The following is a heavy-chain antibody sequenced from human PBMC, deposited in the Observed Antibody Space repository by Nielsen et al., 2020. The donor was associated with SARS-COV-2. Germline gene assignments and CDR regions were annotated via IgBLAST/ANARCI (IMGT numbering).Heavy chain of an antibody. Sequence: SETLSLTCVISGVSVSSSSVAWNWIRKSPSKGLEWLGRIYYRSKWFYEYETFVRSRITIDPDTSKNHFSLHLNSVTSEDTAMYYCTRDPGYYHGMDVWGQWTTVTVSS. CDR3: TRDPGYYHGMDV. J-gene: IGHJ6*02. V-gene: IGHV6-1*01. CDR2: IYYRSKWFY. CDR1: GVSVSSSSVA.